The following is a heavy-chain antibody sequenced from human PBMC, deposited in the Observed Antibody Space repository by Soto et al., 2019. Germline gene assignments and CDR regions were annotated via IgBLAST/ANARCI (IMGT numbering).Heavy chain of an antibody. CDR3: ARGTYYYDSSGPPVDAFDI. Sequence: QVQLQESGPGLVKPSQTLSLTCTVSGGSISSGGYYWSWIRQHPGKGLEWIGYIYYSGSTSYNPSLKSRVTISVDTSKNQFSLKLSSVTAADTAVYYCARGTYYYDSSGPPVDAFDIWGQGTMVTVSS. CDR2: IYYSGST. D-gene: IGHD3-22*01. V-gene: IGHV4-31*03. CDR1: GGSISSGGYY. J-gene: IGHJ3*02.